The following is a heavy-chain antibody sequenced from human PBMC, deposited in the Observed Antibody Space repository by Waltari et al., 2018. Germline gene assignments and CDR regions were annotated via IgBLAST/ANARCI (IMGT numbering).Heavy chain of an antibody. CDR2: ISHSGST. CDR1: GGSISSSNW. J-gene: IGHJ6*02. Sequence: QVQLQESGPGLVKPSGTLSITCAVSGGSISSSNWWSWERKPPGKGLEWIGEISHSGSTKYNPSLKSRVTISVDKSKNQFSLTLSSGTAADTAVYYCARDGRYYGSGSYPYGMDVWGQGTTVTVSS. CDR3: ARDGRYYGSGSYPYGMDV. V-gene: IGHV4-4*02. D-gene: IGHD3-10*01.